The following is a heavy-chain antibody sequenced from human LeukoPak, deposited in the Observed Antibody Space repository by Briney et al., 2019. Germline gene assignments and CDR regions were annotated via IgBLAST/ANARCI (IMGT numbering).Heavy chain of an antibody. CDR1: GYTFSDYY. CDR2: INPNSGGT. Sequence: ASVKVSCKASGYTFSDYYMHWVRQAPGLGLEWMGWINPNSGGTNYAQKFQGRVTMTRDTSISTASMELSRLRSDDTAVYYCAREELSGSSTSCCSGLGYWGQGALVTVSS. J-gene: IGHJ4*02. D-gene: IGHD2-2*01. CDR3: AREELSGSSTSCCSGLGY. V-gene: IGHV1-2*02.